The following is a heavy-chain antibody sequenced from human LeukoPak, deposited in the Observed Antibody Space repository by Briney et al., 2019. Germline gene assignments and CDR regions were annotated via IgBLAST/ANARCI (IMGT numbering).Heavy chain of an antibody. CDR2: ISSSGSTI. CDR3: ARERTPKYYYGSGSFDRYYDH. Sequence: PGGSLRLSCAASGFTFSDYYMSWIRQAPGKGLEWVSYISSSGSTIYYADSVKGRFTISRGTTKNSLYVQMNSLRAEDTAVYYCARERTPKYYYGSGSFDRYYDHWGQGTLVTVSS. J-gene: IGHJ4*02. V-gene: IGHV3-11*04. CDR1: GFTFSDYY. D-gene: IGHD3-10*01.